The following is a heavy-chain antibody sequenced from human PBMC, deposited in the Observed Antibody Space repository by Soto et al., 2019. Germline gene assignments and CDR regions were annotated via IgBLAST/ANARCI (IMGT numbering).Heavy chain of an antibody. Sequence: SVKVSCKASGGTFSSYAISWVRQAPGQGLEWMGGIIPIFGTANYAQKFQGRVTITADKSTSTAYMELSSLRSEDTAVYYCARWINVDTAMAVFYYYYGMDVWGQGTTVTVSS. CDR3: ARWINVDTAMAVFYYYYGMDV. V-gene: IGHV1-69*06. CDR2: IIPIFGTA. D-gene: IGHD5-18*01. CDR1: GGTFSSYA. J-gene: IGHJ6*02.